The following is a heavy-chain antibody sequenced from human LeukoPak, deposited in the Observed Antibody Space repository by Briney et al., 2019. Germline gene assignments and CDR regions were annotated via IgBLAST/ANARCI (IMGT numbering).Heavy chain of an antibody. J-gene: IGHJ5*02. CDR1: GYTFTSYD. V-gene: IGHV1-8*01. Sequence: ASVKVSCKASGYTFTSYDINWVRQATGQGLEWMGWMNPNSGNTGYAQKFQGRVTVTGNTSISTAYVELSSLRSEDTAVYYCARSHFWSGYYIPSGFDPWGQGTLVTVSS. D-gene: IGHD3-3*01. CDR2: MNPNSGNT. CDR3: ARSHFWSGYYIPSGFDP.